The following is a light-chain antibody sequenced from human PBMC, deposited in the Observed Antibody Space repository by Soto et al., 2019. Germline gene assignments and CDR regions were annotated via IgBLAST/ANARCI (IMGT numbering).Light chain of an antibody. CDR3: TSYTLDNPKWA. V-gene: IGLV2-14*02. Sequence: QSALTQPASVSGSPGQSITISCTGTSSDVGSYNLVSWYQQHPGKAPKLLIYEVTNRPSGVSDRFAGSRSGNTAFLTISGLQDEDEADYYCTSYTLDNPKWAFGGGTKLTVL. CDR1: SSDVGSYNL. J-gene: IGLJ3*02. CDR2: EVT.